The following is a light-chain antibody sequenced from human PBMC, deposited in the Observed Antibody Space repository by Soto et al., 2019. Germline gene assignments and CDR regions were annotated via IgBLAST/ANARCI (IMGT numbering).Light chain of an antibody. CDR2: AAS. Sequence: AIRMTQSPSSCSASTGDRVTITCRASQGISSYLAWYQQKPGKAPKLLIYAASTLQSGVPSRFSGSGSGTEFTLTISSLQPEDFATYSCQQLNSYPLTFGGGTKVDIK. V-gene: IGKV1-8*01. CDR3: QQLNSYPLT. J-gene: IGKJ4*01. CDR1: QGISSY.